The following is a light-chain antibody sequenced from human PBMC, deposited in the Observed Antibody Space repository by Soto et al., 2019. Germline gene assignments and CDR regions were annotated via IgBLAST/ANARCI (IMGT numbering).Light chain of an antibody. J-gene: IGKJ4*01. CDR1: QSVSSNY. CDR3: QQYGGLLLVT. V-gene: IGKV3-20*01. Sequence: EIVMKMSPATLSVSKGERATLSCRAIQSVSSNYLAWYQQKPGQAPRLLIYGASSRATGIPDRFSGSGSGADFTLTISGLEPEDFAVYYCQQYGGLLLVTFCGGSKVDIK. CDR2: GAS.